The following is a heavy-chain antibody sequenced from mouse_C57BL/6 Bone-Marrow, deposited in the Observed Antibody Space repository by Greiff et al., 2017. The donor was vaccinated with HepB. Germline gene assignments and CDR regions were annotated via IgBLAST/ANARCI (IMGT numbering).Heavy chain of an antibody. D-gene: IGHD2-3*01. CDR1: GYSFTGYF. Sequence: EVKLQESGPELVKPGDSVKISCKASGYSFTGYFMNWVMQSHGKSLEWIGRINPYNGDTFYNQKFKGKATLTVDKSSSTAHMELRSLTSEDSAVYYCARREGWLLFDYWGQGTTLTVSS. J-gene: IGHJ2*01. CDR2: INPYNGDT. V-gene: IGHV1-20*01. CDR3: ARREGWLLFDY.